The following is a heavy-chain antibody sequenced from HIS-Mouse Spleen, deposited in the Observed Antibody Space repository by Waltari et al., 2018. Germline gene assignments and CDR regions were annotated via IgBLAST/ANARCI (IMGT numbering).Heavy chain of an antibody. V-gene: IGHV4-59*01. CDR3: ARENLAYSSGWYWFDP. J-gene: IGHJ5*02. Sequence: QVQLQESGPGLVKPSETLSLTCTVSGGSISSYYWSWIRQPPGKGLEWIGYRYYSGSTNYNPSLKRRVTISVDTSKNQFSLKLSSVTAADTAVYYCARENLAYSSGWYWFDPWGQGTLVTVSS. CDR2: RYYSGST. CDR1: GGSISSYY. D-gene: IGHD6-19*01.